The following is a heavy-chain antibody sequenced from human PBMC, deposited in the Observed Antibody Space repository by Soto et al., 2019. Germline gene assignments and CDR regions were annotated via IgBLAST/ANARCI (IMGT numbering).Heavy chain of an antibody. CDR2: IWYDGSNK. CDR1: GFTFSSYG. V-gene: IGHV3-33*01. CDR3: AREGLYCSGGSCYSYYYYYMDV. D-gene: IGHD2-15*01. Sequence: GGSLRLSCAPSGFTFSSYGMHWVRQAPGKGLEWMAVIWYDGSNKYYADSVKGRFTISRDNSKNTLYLQMNSLRAEDTAVYYCAREGLYCSGGSCYSYYYYYMDVWGKGTTVTVSS. J-gene: IGHJ6*03.